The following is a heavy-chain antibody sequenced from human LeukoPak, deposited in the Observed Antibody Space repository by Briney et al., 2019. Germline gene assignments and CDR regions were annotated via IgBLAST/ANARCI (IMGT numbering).Heavy chain of an antibody. Sequence: AGGSLRFSCAASGFTFSSYSMNWVRQAPGKGLEWVSSISSSSSYIYYADSVKGRFTISRDNAKNSLYLQMNSLRAEDTAVYYCAREGDSSSWYEVDYFDYWGQGTLVTVSS. D-gene: IGHD6-13*01. CDR1: GFTFSSYS. J-gene: IGHJ4*02. CDR2: ISSSSSYI. V-gene: IGHV3-21*01. CDR3: AREGDSSSWYEVDYFDY.